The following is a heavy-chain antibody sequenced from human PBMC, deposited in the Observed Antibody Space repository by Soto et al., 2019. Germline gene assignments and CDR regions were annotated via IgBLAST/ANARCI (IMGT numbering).Heavy chain of an antibody. CDR3: AREYNWNYQGWSGY. Sequence: ASVKVSCKASGYRFVDYFMHWVRRAPGQGLEWMGWINPKTGGTRIAQKFQGRTTMTRDASINTVFMELTRLTSDDTATYFCAREYNWNYQGWSGYWGLGTLVTVSS. CDR2: INPKTGGT. CDR1: GYRFVDYF. D-gene: IGHD1-7*01. J-gene: IGHJ4*02. V-gene: IGHV1-2*02.